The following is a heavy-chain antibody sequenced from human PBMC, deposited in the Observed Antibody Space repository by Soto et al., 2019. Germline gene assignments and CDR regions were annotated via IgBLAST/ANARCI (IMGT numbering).Heavy chain of an antibody. D-gene: IGHD4-17*01. CDR3: ARVYDYGGTTIDI. J-gene: IGHJ3*02. V-gene: IGHV1-3*01. Sequence: ASVKVSCKASGYTFTSYAMHWVRQAPGQRLEWMGWINAGNGNTKYSQKLQGRVTMTTDTSTSTVYMELSSLRSEDTAVYYCARVYDYGGTTIDIWGQGTMVTVSS. CDR2: INAGNGNT. CDR1: GYTFTSYA.